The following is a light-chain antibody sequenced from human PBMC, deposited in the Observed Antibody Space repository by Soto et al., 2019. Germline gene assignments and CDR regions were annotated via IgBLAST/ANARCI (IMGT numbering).Light chain of an antibody. CDR2: AAS. V-gene: IGKV1-27*01. Sequence: DIQMTQSPSSLSASVGDRVTIACRASEGLSNYLAWYQQKPGKVPKLLIYAASTLQSGVPSRFSGSGSGTDFTLTISSLQPDDVATYYCQKYNSAPYTFGQGTKLEIK. CDR1: EGLSNY. J-gene: IGKJ2*01. CDR3: QKYNSAPYT.